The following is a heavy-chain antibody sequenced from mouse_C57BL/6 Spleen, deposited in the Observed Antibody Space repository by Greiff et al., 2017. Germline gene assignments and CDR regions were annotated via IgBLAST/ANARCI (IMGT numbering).Heavy chain of an antibody. V-gene: IGHV1-72*01. CDR3: ARVDTMVTTDYYALVY. Sequence: QVQLQQPGAELVKPGASVKLSCKASGYTFTSYWMHWVKQRTGRGLEWIGRIDPNSGGTKYNEKFKSKATLTVDKPSSTAYMQLSSLTSEDSAVYYCARVDTMVTTDYYALVYWGRGTSVTDSS. D-gene: IGHD2-13*01. CDR1: GYTFTSYW. CDR2: IDPNSGGT. J-gene: IGHJ4*01.